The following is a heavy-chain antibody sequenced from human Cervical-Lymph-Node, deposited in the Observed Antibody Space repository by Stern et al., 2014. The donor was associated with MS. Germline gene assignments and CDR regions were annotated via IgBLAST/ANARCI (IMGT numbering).Heavy chain of an antibody. Sequence: QVQLVQSGAEVKKPGSSVKVSCKASGGTFNSYVIRWVRQAPGQGLEWMGGFVNLFSTTHYAQKLQGRVTITADESRSTTYMELTSLRSDDTAVYYCARGGIGSSRLYYHFYGMDVWGQGTTVTVSS. CDR1: GGTFNSYV. J-gene: IGHJ6*02. D-gene: IGHD6-6*01. CDR2: FVNLFSTT. V-gene: IGHV1-69*01. CDR3: ARGGIGSSRLYYHFYGMDV.